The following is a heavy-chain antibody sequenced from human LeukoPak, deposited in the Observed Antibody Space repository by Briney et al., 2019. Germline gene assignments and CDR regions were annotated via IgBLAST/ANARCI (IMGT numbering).Heavy chain of an antibody. J-gene: IGHJ4*02. CDR3: VRTSLQGNGWSDFDS. V-gene: IGHV3-72*01. D-gene: IGHD2-15*01. Sequence: GSLRLSCVASGFIFSDHYMDWVRQAPGKGLEHLARIRNKVNSYSTEHAASVKGRFTISRDDSNKSLYLQMNSLEIEDTAVYYCVRTSLQGNGWSDFDSWGQGTLVTVSS. CDR1: GFIFSDHY. CDR2: IRNKVNSYST.